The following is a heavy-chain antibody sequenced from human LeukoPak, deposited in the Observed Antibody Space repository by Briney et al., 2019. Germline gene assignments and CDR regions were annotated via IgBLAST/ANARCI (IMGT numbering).Heavy chain of an antibody. D-gene: IGHD3-22*01. CDR2: ISYDGSNK. CDR1: GFTFSSYG. CDR3: AKDRLYYDSSLFDY. V-gene: IGHV3-30*18. J-gene: IGHJ4*02. Sequence: PGGSLRLSCAASGFTFSSYGMHWVRQAPGKGLEWVAVISYDGSNKYYADSVKGRFTISRDNSKNTLYLQMNSLRAEDTAVYYCAKDRLYYDSSLFDYWGQGTLVTVSS.